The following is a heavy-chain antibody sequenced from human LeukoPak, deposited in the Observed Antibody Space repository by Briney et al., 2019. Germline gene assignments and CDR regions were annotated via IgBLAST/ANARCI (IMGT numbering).Heavy chain of an antibody. CDR1: GFTFSSYD. D-gene: IGHD3-16*02. V-gene: IGHV3-23*01. CDR3: AKPLRYTDAFDI. Sequence: GGSLRLSCAASGFTFSSYDMSWVRQAPGKGLEWVSAISGSGGSTYYADSVKGRFTISRDNSKSTLYLQMNSLRAEDTAVYYCAKPLRYTDAFDIWGQGTMVTVSS. J-gene: IGHJ3*02. CDR2: ISGSGGST.